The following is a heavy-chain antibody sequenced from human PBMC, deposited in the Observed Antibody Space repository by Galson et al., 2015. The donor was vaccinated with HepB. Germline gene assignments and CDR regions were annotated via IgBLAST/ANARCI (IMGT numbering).Heavy chain of an antibody. J-gene: IGHJ4*02. Sequence: SVKVSCKVSGYTFTDYYMHWVQRAPGKGLEWMGRINPNSGGTNYAQKFQGRVTMTRDTSISTAYMELSRLRSDDTAVYYCARDSGWGSGNFDYWGQGTLVTVSS. D-gene: IGHD3-10*01. V-gene: IGHV1-2*06. CDR2: INPNSGGT. CDR1: GYTFTDYY. CDR3: ARDSGWGSGNFDY.